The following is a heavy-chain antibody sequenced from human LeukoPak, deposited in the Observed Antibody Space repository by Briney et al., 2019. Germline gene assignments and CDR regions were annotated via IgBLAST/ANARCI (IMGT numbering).Heavy chain of an antibody. D-gene: IGHD3-9*01. Sequence: PGGSLRLSCAASGFTFSNFGMHWVRQAPGKGLEWVAVISYDGKNEYYTDSVKGRFTISRDNAKNTLYLQMNSLRVEDTAVYYCAKQLAVDHFDYWGQGTLVTVSS. CDR2: ISYDGKNE. CDR1: GFTFSNFG. V-gene: IGHV3-30*18. J-gene: IGHJ4*02. CDR3: AKQLAVDHFDY.